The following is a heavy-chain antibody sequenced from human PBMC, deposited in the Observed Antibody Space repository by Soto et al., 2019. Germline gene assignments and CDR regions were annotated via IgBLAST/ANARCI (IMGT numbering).Heavy chain of an antibody. Sequence: QVHLEESGGGVVKPGRSLRLSCAASGFSFSTYGMNWVRQAPGKGLEWVAVISHDGGNEYYADSVKGRFTISRDSSKNTAYLQMNNVRAEDTAVYSCAKDPSSGYTRGYLDFWGLGTLVTVSS. CDR3: AKDPSSGYTRGYLDF. V-gene: IGHV3-30*18. CDR2: ISHDGGNE. CDR1: GFSFSTYG. J-gene: IGHJ2*01. D-gene: IGHD3-22*01.